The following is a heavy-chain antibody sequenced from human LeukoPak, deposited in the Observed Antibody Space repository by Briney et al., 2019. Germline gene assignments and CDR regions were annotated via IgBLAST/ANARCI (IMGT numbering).Heavy chain of an antibody. CDR2: IIPIFGTA. D-gene: IGHD3-22*01. J-gene: IGHJ4*02. CDR1: GGTFSSYA. Sequence: ASVKVSCKASGGTFSSYAISWVRQAPGQGLEWMGGIIPIFGTANYAQKFQGRVTITADESTSTAYMEPSSLRSEDTAVYYCARSGYYYDSSGYSEFDYWGQGTLVTVSS. V-gene: IGHV1-69*13. CDR3: ARSGYYYDSSGYSEFDY.